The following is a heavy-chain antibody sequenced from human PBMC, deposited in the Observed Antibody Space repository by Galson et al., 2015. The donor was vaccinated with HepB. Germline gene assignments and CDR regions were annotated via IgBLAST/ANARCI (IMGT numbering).Heavy chain of an antibody. J-gene: IGHJ5*01. D-gene: IGHD6-6*01. CDR1: GFTFSRHG. CDR3: ARDIASRWLDS. V-gene: IGHV3-33*01. CDR2: IWYNGSNE. Sequence: SLRLSCAASGFTFSRHGMHWVRQAPGKGLEWVAVIWYNGSNEYYADSVKGRFTVSRDNSKNTLYLQMNSPRAEDTAVYYCARDIASRWLDSWGQGTLVTVSS.